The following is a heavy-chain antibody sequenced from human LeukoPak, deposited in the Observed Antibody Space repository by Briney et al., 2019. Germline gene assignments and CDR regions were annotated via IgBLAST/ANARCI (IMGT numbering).Heavy chain of an antibody. CDR1: GGSFSGYY. V-gene: IGHV4-34*01. J-gene: IGHJ1*01. Sequence: PSETLSLTCAVYGGSFSGYYWSWIRQPPGKGLEWIGEINHSGSTNYNPSLKSRVTISVDTSKNQFSLKLSSVTAADTAVYYCARDYGIAAAGNFQHWGQGTLVTVSS. CDR3: ARDYGIAAAGNFQH. CDR2: INHSGST. D-gene: IGHD6-13*01.